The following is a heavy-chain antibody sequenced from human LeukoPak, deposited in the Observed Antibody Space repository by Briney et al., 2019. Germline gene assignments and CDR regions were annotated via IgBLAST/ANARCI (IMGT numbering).Heavy chain of an antibody. D-gene: IGHD3-16*02. V-gene: IGHV6-1*01. J-gene: IGHJ4*02. CDR3: ARGYDYVWGSYRYTSFDY. CDR1: GDSVSSNSAA. Sequence: SQTLSLTCAISGDSVSSNSAAWNWIRQSPSRGLEWLGRTYYRSKLYNDYAVSVKSRITINPDTSKNQFSLQLNSVTPEDTAVYYCARGYDYVWGSYRYTSFDYWGQGTLVTVSS. CDR2: TYYRSKLYN.